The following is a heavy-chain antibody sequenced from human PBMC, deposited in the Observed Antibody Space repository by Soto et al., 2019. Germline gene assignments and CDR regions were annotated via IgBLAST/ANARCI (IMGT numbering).Heavy chain of an antibody. J-gene: IGHJ4*02. Sequence: PGESLKISCAASGFTFSSYGMHWVRQAPGKGLEWVAVISYDGSNKYYADSVKGRFTISRDNSKNTLYLQMNSLRAEDTAVYYCATQWIQKTDYWGQGTLVTVSS. CDR3: ATQWIQKTDY. CDR1: GFTFSSYG. D-gene: IGHD5-18*01. V-gene: IGHV3-30*03. CDR2: ISYDGSNK.